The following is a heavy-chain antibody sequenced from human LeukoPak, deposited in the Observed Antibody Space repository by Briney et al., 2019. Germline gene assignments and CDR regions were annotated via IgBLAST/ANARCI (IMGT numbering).Heavy chain of an antibody. J-gene: IGHJ5*02. CDR3: ASAGRFLGWSANWFDP. V-gene: IGHV1-18*01. CDR2: ISAYNGNT. CDR1: GYTFTSYG. Sequence: ASVKVSCKASGYTFTSYGISWVRQAPGQGLEWMGWISAYNGNTNYAQRLQGRVTMTTDTSTSTAYMELRSLRSDDTAVYYCASAGRFLGWSANWFDPWGQGTLVTVSS. D-gene: IGHD3-3*01.